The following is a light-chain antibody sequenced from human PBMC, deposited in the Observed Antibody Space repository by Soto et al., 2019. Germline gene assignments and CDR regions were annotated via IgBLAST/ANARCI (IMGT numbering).Light chain of an antibody. Sequence: DIQMTQSPSSLSASVGDRVTITCRASQGIGNNVVGYQQKPGKVPKVLIYAASTLQSGVPSRFSGSGSGTDFTLTISSLQPEDFATYYCQKYKSAPLTFGGGTKVEIK. CDR3: QKYKSAPLT. J-gene: IGKJ4*01. V-gene: IGKV1-27*01. CDR1: QGIGNN. CDR2: AAS.